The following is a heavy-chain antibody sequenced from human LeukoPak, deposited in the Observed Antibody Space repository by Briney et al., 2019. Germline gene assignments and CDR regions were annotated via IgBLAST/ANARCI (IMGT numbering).Heavy chain of an antibody. D-gene: IGHD1-14*01. CDR2: INADGSTT. V-gene: IGHV3-74*01. J-gene: IGHJ3*01. Sequence: GGSLRLSCAASGFTFGNSWVHWVRQAPGKGLVWVSLINADGSTTSYADSVKGRFTISRDNARNTPSLEMNSLTIEDTAVYYCIVVVEPPDSDGFDVWGQGTMITVSS. CDR3: IVVVEPPDSDGFDV. CDR1: GFTFGNSW.